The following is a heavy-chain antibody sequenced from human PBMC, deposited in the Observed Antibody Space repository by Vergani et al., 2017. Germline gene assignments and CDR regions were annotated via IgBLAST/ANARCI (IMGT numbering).Heavy chain of an antibody. J-gene: IGHJ2*01. D-gene: IGHD6-6*01. Sequence: EVQLVESGGGLVQPGRSLRLSCAASGFTFDDYAMHWVRPAPGKGLEWVSGISWNSGSIGYADSVKGRITISRDNGKNSLYLQMKSLSAEDTALYYCAKDISSSSWYFDLWGRGTLVTVSS. CDR2: ISWNSGSI. CDR1: GFTFDDYA. V-gene: IGHV3-9*01. CDR3: AKDISSSSWYFDL.